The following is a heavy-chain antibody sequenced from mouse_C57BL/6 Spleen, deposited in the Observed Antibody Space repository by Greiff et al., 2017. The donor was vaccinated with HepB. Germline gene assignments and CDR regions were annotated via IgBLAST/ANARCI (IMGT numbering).Heavy chain of an antibody. D-gene: IGHD3-2*02. CDR1: GYAFSSYW. V-gene: IGHV1-80*01. J-gene: IGHJ2*01. CDR2: IYPGDGDT. CDR3: ARGGSSGYFDY. Sequence: LQQSGAELVKPGASVKISCKASGYAFSSYWMNWVKQRPGKGLEWIGQIYPGDGDTNYNGKFKGKATLTADKSSSTAYMQLSSLTSEDSAVYFCARGGSSGYFDYWGQGTTLTVSS.